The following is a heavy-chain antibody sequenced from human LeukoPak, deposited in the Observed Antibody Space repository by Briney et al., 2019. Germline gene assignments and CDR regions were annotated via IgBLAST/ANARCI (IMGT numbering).Heavy chain of an antibody. J-gene: IGHJ4*02. V-gene: IGHV1-69*06. Sequence: SVTVSCKASGGTFSSYAISWVRQAPGQGLEWMGGIIPIFGTANYAQKFQGRVTITADKSSSTAYMELRSLRSDDTAVYYCARAAESSSWVEFDYWGQGTLVTVSS. CDR3: ARAAESSSWVEFDY. D-gene: IGHD6-13*01. CDR1: GGTFSSYA. CDR2: IIPIFGTA.